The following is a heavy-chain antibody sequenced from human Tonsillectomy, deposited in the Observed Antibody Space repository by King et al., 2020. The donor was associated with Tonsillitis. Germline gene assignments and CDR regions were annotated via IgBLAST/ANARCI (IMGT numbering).Heavy chain of an antibody. CDR3: AKDAPLNLPKLVATILGAIDY. CDR2: IRYDGSNK. J-gene: IGHJ4*02. CDR1: GFTFSSYG. Sequence: QVQLVESGGGVVQPGGSLRLSCAASGFTFSSYGMHWVRQAPGKGLEWVAFIRYDGSNKYYADSVKGRFTISRDNSKNTLYLQMNSLRAEDTAVYYCAKDAPLNLPKLVATILGAIDYWGQGTLVTVSS. D-gene: IGHD5-12*01. V-gene: IGHV3-30*02.